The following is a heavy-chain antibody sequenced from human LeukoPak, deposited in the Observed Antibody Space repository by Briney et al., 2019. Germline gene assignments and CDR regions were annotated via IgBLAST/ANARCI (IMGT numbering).Heavy chain of an antibody. J-gene: IGHJ4*02. V-gene: IGHV3-30*04. CDR2: ISYDGSNT. CDR1: GFTLSSYA. CDR3: ASVCYSSGWYGNFDY. D-gene: IGHD6-19*01. Sequence: PGGSLRLSRAPSGFTLSSYAMHWVRHAPGKGLEWVADISYDGSNTYYADSVKGRFTISRDNSKNTLYLQMNSLRGQDTAVYYCASVCYSSGWYGNFDYGGQGTVVTVSA.